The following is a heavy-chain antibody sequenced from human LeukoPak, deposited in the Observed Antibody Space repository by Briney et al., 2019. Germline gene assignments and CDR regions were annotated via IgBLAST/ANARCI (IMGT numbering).Heavy chain of an antibody. V-gene: IGHV1-69*06. D-gene: IGHD4-17*01. Sequence: ASVKVSCKASGGTFSSYAISWVRQAPGQGLEWMGGIIPIFGTANYAQKFQGRVTITADKSTSTAYMELSSLRSEDTAVYYCARGTVTTSSDRPYYYYYMDVWGKGTTVTISS. CDR2: IIPIFGTA. CDR3: ARGTVTTSSDRPYYYYYMDV. CDR1: GGTFSSYA. J-gene: IGHJ6*03.